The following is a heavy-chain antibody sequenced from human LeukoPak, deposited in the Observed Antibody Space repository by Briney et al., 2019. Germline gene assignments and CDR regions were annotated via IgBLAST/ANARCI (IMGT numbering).Heavy chain of an antibody. CDR1: GGSISSYY. CDR2: IYTSGST. CDR3: AGCAVGYYYYYYMDV. D-gene: IGHD4/OR15-4a*01. Sequence: SETLSLTCTVSGGSISSYYWSWIRQPPGKGLEWIGYIYTSGSTNYNPSLKSRVTISVDTSKNQFSLKLSSVTAADTAVYYCAGCAVGYYYYYYMDVWGKGTTVTVSS. V-gene: IGHV4-4*09. J-gene: IGHJ6*03.